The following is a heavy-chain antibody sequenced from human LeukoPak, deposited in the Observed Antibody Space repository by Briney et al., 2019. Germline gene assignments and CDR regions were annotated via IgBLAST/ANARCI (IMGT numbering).Heavy chain of an antibody. Sequence: GGSLRLSCAASGFTFSSAWMSWVRQAPGKGLEWVGRIKSKTDGGTTDYAAPVKGRFTISRDDSKNTLYLQMNSLKTEDTAVYYCTTLFTMVRGVIEYWGQGTLVTVSS. J-gene: IGHJ4*02. CDR2: IKSKTDGGTT. D-gene: IGHD3-10*01. V-gene: IGHV3-15*01. CDR1: GFTFSSAW. CDR3: TTLFTMVRGVIEY.